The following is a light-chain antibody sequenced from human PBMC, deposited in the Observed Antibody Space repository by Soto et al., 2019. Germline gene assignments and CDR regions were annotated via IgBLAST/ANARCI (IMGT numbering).Light chain of an antibody. V-gene: IGLV1-40*01. J-gene: IGLJ1*01. CDR3: QSYDSSRFYV. CDR1: RSNIGAGYD. CDR2: GNT. Sequence: QSVLTQPPSVSGAPGQRVTISCAGNRSNIGAGYDVQWYRQLPGIAPELLIHGNTNRPSGVPDRFSASKSASSASLAITGLQPEDEAEYYCQSYDSSRFYVFGPGTKLTVL.